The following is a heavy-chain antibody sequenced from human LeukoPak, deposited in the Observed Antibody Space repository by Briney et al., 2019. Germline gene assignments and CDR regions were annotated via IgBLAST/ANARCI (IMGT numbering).Heavy chain of an antibody. CDR3: SRGEIMITFGGVIPSYYFDY. CDR2: ISSSSSYI. J-gene: IGHJ4*02. D-gene: IGHD3-16*02. V-gene: IGHV3-21*01. CDR1: GFTFSSYN. Sequence: GGSLRLSCAASGFTFSSYNMNWVRQAPGKGLEWVSSISSSSSYIYYADSVKGRFTISRDNAKNSLYLQMNSLRAEDTAVYYCSRGEIMITFGGVIPSYYFDYWGQGTLVTVSS.